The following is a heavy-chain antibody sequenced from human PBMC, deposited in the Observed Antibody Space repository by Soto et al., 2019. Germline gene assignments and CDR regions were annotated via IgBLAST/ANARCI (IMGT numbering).Heavy chain of an antibody. D-gene: IGHD3-10*01. CDR2: ISYDGSNK. CDR1: GFTFSSYA. J-gene: IGHJ4*02. CDR3: ARDRETVYYSFDY. V-gene: IGHV3-30-3*01. Sequence: GGSLRLSCAASGFTFSSYAMHWVRQAPGKGLEWVAVISYDGSNKYYADSVKGRFTISRDNSKNTLYLQMNSLRAEDTAVYYCARDRETVYYSFDYWGQGTLVTVSS.